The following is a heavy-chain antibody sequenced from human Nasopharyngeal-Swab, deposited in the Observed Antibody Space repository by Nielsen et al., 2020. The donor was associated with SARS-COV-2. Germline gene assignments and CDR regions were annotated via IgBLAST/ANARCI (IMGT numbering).Heavy chain of an antibody. CDR3: AKGTGATYRAIDY. CDR1: GYTFSNYA. Sequence: GGSLRLSCTGSGYTFSNYAISWVRQAPGQGLEWVSTVDYDGVRTHYADSVEGRFIISRDNSKNTVYLQMNSLRAEDTAVYYCAKGTGATYRAIDYWGQGTLVTASS. J-gene: IGHJ4*02. CDR2: VDYDGVRT. D-gene: IGHD1-26*01. V-gene: IGHV3-23*01.